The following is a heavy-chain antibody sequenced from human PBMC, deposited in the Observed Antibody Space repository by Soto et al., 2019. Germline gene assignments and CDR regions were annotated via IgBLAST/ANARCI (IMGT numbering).Heavy chain of an antibody. Sequence: QVQLQQWGAGLLKPSETLSLTCAVSGGSFSVFYWTWIRQLPGKGLGWIGEINHIVYTNYNPSIESRVAISTDTSKNQFSLNLRSVTAADTAVYYCGPRGAVAPRGYWGQGTLVTVSS. V-gene: IGHV4-34*02. CDR1: GGSFSVFY. CDR2: INHIVYT. CDR3: GPRGAVAPRGY. J-gene: IGHJ4*02. D-gene: IGHD2-15*01.